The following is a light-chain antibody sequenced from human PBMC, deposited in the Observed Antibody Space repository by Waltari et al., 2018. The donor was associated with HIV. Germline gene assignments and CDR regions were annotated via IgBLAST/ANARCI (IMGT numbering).Light chain of an antibody. V-gene: IGKV3-15*01. J-gene: IGKJ4*01. CDR3: QQYNDWPLT. CDR1: QGVSSN. CDR2: GAS. Sequence: EVVMTQSPATLSVSPGERATLSCRASQGVSSNLAWHQQKPGQAPRLLIYGASTRATGIPARFSGSGAGTEFTLTISSLQSEDFVVYYCQQYNDWPLTFGGGTKVEIK.